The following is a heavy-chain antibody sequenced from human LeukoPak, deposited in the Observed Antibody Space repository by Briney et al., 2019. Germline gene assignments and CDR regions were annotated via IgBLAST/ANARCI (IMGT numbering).Heavy chain of an antibody. CDR2: INSDGSTT. D-gene: IGHD3-22*01. V-gene: IGHV3-74*01. Sequence: GGSLRLSCAASGFTFSTYWMHWVRQAPGKGLVWVSRINSDGSTTSYADSVKGRFTISRDNAKNTLYLQMNSLRAEDTAVYYCARASDSSGYYDYWGQGTLVTVSS. CDR1: GFTFSTYW. J-gene: IGHJ4*02. CDR3: ARASDSSGYYDY.